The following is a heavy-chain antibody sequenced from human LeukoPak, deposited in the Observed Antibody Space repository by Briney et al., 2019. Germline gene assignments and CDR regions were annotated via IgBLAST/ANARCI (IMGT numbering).Heavy chain of an antibody. CDR2: IYYSGST. J-gene: IGHJ4*02. D-gene: IGHD6-19*01. CDR3: ARVVWTVAGPFDY. V-gene: IGHV4-59*12. Sequence: SETLSLTCTVSGGSISSYYWSWIRQPPGKGLEWIGYIYYSGSTNYNPSLKSRVTISVDTSKNQFSLKLSSVTAADTAVYYCARVVWTVAGPFDYWGQGTLVTVSS. CDR1: GGSISSYY.